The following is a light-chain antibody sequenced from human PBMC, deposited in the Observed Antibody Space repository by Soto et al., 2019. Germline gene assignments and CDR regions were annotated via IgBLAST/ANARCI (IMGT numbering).Light chain of an antibody. Sequence: QSVLTQPPSTSGTPGQRVTISCFGSSSNIESNSVNWYQQLPGTAPKLLIYKNNQRPSGVPDRFSGSKSGTSASLAISGLQSEDEADYYCAAWDDSLNGVVFGGGTKLTVL. CDR3: AAWDDSLNGVV. CDR1: SSNIESNS. CDR2: KNN. J-gene: IGLJ2*01. V-gene: IGLV1-44*01.